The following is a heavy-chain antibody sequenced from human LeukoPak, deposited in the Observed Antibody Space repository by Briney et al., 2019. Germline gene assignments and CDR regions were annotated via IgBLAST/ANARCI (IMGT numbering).Heavy chain of an antibody. Sequence: GGSLRLSCAASGFTFSSYWMSWVRQAPGKGLEWVANIKEDGSEKRYVDSVKGRFTISRDNAKNSLYLQMNSLRAEDTAVYYCARDSGPGYSSTWYDYWGQGTLVTVSS. J-gene: IGHJ4*02. CDR1: GFTFSSYW. CDR3: ARDSGPGYSSTWYDY. CDR2: IKEDGSEK. V-gene: IGHV3-7*01. D-gene: IGHD6-13*01.